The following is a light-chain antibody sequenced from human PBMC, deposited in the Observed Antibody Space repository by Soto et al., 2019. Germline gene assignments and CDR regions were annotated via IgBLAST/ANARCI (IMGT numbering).Light chain of an antibody. CDR3: QQDGGSPRT. J-gene: IGKJ1*01. CDR1: HNVTSNY. CDR2: GAS. V-gene: IGKV3-20*01. Sequence: EIVLTQSPDTLSLSPGERATLYCRASHNVTSNYLAWYQQKPGQAPRLLIYGASSRATDIPDRFSGSGSGTDFTLTISRLETEDFSVYYCQQDGGSPRTFGQGTKVEIK.